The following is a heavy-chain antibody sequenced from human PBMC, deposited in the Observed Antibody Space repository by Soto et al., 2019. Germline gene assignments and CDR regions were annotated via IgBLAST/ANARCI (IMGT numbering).Heavy chain of an antibody. CDR2: IYPGDSDT. Sequence: GESLKISCQGSGYTFTDYWIGWVRQLPGKGLEWMCIIYPGDSDTRYSPSLQGQVTFSVDKSIRTAYLQWSSLKASDTAMYVCAKTYDNILNGCYPTGGQGTLVTVSS. J-gene: IGHJ4*02. D-gene: IGHD3-9*01. CDR1: GYTFTDYW. CDR3: AKTYDNILNGCYPT. V-gene: IGHV5-51*01.